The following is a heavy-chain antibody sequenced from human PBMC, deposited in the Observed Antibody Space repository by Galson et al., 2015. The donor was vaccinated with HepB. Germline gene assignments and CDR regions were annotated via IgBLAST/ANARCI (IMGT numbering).Heavy chain of an antibody. D-gene: IGHD4-17*01. CDR2: ISSSSSYI. V-gene: IGHV3-21*01. Sequence: SLRLSCAASGFTFSSYSINWVRQAPGKGLEWVSSISSSSSYIYYADSVKGRFTISRDNAKNSLYLQMNSLRAEDTAVYYCARPPDYGDYPRNAFDIWGQGTMVTVSS. J-gene: IGHJ3*02. CDR1: GFTFSSYS. CDR3: ARPPDYGDYPRNAFDI.